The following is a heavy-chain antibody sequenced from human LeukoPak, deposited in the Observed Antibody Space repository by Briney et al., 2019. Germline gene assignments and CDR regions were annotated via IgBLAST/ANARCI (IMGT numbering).Heavy chain of an antibody. Sequence: GGSLRLSCAASGFTFSSYAMHWVRQTPGKGLEYVSAISSDGGSTYYANSVKGRFTISRDNSKNTLYLQMGSLRAEDMAVYYCARDHGHCSSTSCYLAFDYWGQGTLVTVSS. CDR2: ISSDGGST. J-gene: IGHJ4*02. CDR3: ARDHGHCSSTSCYLAFDY. V-gene: IGHV3-64*01. D-gene: IGHD2-2*01. CDR1: GFTFSSYA.